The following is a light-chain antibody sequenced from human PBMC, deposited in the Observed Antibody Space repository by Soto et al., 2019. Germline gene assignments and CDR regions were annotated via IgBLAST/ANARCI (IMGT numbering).Light chain of an antibody. Sequence: QAVVTQPASVSGSPGQSITISCTGTSSDVGGYNYVSWYQQHPGKAPKLMIYEVSNRPSGVSNRFSGSKSGNTASLTISGLQAEDKADYYCSSYTISTPYVVFGGGTKLTVL. CDR3: SSYTISTPYVV. CDR2: EVS. J-gene: IGLJ2*01. V-gene: IGLV2-14*01. CDR1: SSDVGGYNY.